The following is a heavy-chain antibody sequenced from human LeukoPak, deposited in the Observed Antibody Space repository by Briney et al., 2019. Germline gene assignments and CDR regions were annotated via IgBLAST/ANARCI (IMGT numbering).Heavy chain of an antibody. D-gene: IGHD2-15*01. Sequence: PGGSLRLSCAASGFTFSNYAMSWVRQAPGKGLEWVSTISGSDGSTYYADSVKGRFTISRDNSKNTLYLQMNSLRVEDTAIYYCAKGRGYCTGGSCYPDYWGQGTLVTVSS. CDR1: GFTFSNYA. J-gene: IGHJ4*02. CDR2: ISGSDGST. CDR3: AKGRGYCTGGSCYPDY. V-gene: IGHV3-23*01.